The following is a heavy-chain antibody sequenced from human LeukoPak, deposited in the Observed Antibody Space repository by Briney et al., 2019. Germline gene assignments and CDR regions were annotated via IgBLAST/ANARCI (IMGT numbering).Heavy chain of an antibody. CDR3: ARISRTVTTTNYYYYYMDV. D-gene: IGHD4-17*01. V-gene: IGHV4-39*07. CDR1: GGSISSSNYY. J-gene: IGHJ6*03. Sequence: SETLSPTCTVSGGSISSSNYYWGWIRQPPGKGLEWIGSIYYGGSTYYNPSLKSRVTISVDTSKNQFSLKLSSVTAADTAVYYCARISRTVTTTNYYYYYMDVWGKGTTVTISS. CDR2: IYYGGST.